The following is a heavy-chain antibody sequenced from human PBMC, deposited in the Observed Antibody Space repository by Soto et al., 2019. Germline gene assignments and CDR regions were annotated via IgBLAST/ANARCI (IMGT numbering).Heavy chain of an antibody. CDR1: GYTFTTYA. D-gene: IGHD5-12*01. J-gene: IGHJ3*02. CDR2: INPGNGNT. V-gene: IGHV1-3*01. CDR3: ARDRGYPDASEI. Sequence: GASVKVSCKASGYTFTTYAMHWVRQAPGQRLEWLAWINPGNGNTKYSQKFQGRVTISWDTSASTAYMQLSSLRSEDTAVYYCARDRGYPDASEIWGQGTMVTVSS.